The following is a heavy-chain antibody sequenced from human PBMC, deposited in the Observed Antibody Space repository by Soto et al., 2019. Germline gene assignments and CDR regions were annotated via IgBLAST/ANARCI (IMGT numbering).Heavy chain of an antibody. V-gene: IGHV4-4*02. Sequence: QVQLQESGPGLVKPSGTLSLTCAVSGGSISSNNWWSWVRQPPGKGLEWIGEIYHSGSTNYNPSPKSRVNISVDKSKNQFSLKLSSVTAADSAVHYCARVKASGVNFDYWGQGTLVTVSS. CDR3: ARVKASGVNFDY. D-gene: IGHD3-10*01. J-gene: IGHJ4*02. CDR1: GGSISSNNW. CDR2: IYHSGST.